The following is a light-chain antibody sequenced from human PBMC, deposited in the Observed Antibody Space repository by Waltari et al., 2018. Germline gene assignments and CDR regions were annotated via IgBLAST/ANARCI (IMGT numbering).Light chain of an antibody. CDR2: DND. V-gene: IGLV1-51*01. J-gene: IGLJ2*01. CDR1: TSNIGNNF. Sequence: QSVLEQPASVSAAPGQKVTISCSAHTSNIGNNFVSWYQQFPGKAPQVLIYDNDKRPSGIPDRFSGSKSGTSAALTITGLQTGDEAEYFCGTWDSGLSAGLFGGGTKLTVL. CDR3: GTWDSGLSAGL.